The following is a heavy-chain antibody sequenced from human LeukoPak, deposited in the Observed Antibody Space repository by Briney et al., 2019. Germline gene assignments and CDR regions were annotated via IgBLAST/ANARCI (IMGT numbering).Heavy chain of an antibody. CDR3: ARYPGVAATRLDAFDI. Sequence: SQTLSLTCAISGDSVSSNSVAWNWIRQSPSRGLEWLGRTYYRSKWYNDYAVSVKSRITINPDTSKNQFSLQLNSVTPEDTAVYYCARYPGVAATRLDAFDIWGQGTKVTVSS. J-gene: IGHJ3*02. CDR2: TYYRSKWYN. V-gene: IGHV6-1*01. CDR1: GDSVSSNSVA. D-gene: IGHD6-13*01.